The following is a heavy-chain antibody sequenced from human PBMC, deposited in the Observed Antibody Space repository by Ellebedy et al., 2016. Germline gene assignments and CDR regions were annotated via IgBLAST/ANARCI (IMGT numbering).Heavy chain of an antibody. J-gene: IGHJ4*02. D-gene: IGHD3-22*01. V-gene: IGHV3-21*01. Sequence: GGSLRLSCAASGFTFSSYSMNWVRQAPGKGLEWVSSISSSSSYIYYADSVKGRFTIARDNAKNSLYLQMNSLRAEDTAVYYCARDGTITMIVVVNNQYYFDYWGQGTLVTVSS. CDR1: GFTFSSYS. CDR3: ARDGTITMIVVVNNQYYFDY. CDR2: ISSSSSYI.